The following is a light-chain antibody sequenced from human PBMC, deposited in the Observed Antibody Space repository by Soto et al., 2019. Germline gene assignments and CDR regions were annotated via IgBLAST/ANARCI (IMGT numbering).Light chain of an antibody. CDR2: DVS. V-gene: IGLV2-11*01. CDR1: SNDVGGYIY. CDR3: CAYAGSYTVV. J-gene: IGLJ2*01. Sequence: QSVLTQPRSVSGSPGQSVTISCTGTSNDVGGYIYVSWYQQHPGKVPKLMIYDVSTRPSGVPDRFSGSKSGNTASLTISGLQAEDEADYYCCAYAGSYTVVFGGGTKVTVL.